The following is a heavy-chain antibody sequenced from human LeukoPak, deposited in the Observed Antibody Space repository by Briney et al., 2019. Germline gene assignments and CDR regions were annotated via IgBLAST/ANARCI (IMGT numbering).Heavy chain of an antibody. Sequence: PSEPQSLTCTVSGGSISSSSYYWRRIPRPPGKGLEWIESSYYSGSTYYTPSLKSRVTISVDTSKNQSSLKRSSVTGAETAVYYCARETSFYPAYCGSDCVDYWGQGTLVTVSS. CDR2: SYYSGST. J-gene: IGHJ4*02. V-gene: IGHV4-39*07. CDR1: GGSISSSSYY. D-gene: IGHD2-21*02. CDR3: ARETSFYPAYCGSDCVDY.